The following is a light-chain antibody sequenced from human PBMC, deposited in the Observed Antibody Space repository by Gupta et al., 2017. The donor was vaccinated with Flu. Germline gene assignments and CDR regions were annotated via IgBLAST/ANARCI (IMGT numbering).Light chain of an antibody. CDR2: KAS. CDR1: QSISSW. J-gene: IGKJ2*01. CDR3: QQYHSYPYT. V-gene: IGKV1-5*03. Sequence: DIQLTQSPSPLSASVGDRVTITCRASQSISSWLAWYQQKPGKAPKLLIYKASSLESGVPSRFSGSGSVTEFTLTISSLQPDDFTTYYCQQYHSYPYTFGQWTNLEIK.